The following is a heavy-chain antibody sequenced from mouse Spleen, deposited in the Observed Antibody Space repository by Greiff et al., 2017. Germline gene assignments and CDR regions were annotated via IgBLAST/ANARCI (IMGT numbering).Heavy chain of an antibody. CDR3: ARHTGSSFFAY. CDR2: ISSGGSYT. J-gene: IGHJ3*01. D-gene: IGHD1-1*01. Sequence: EVMLVESGGDLVKPGGSLKLSCAASGFTFSSYGMSWVRQTPDKRLEWVATISSGGSYTYYPDSVKGRFTISRDNAKNTLYLQMSSLKSEDTAMYYCARHTGSSFFAYWGQGTLVTVSA. V-gene: IGHV5-6*01. CDR1: GFTFSSYG.